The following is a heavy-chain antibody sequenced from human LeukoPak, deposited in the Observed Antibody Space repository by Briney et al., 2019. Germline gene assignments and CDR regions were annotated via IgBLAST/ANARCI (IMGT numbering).Heavy chain of an antibody. CDR2: IYYSGST. V-gene: IGHV4-31*03. CDR3: ARARIVVVVGDFDAFDI. Sequence: SQTLSLTCTVSGGSISSGGYYWSWIRQHPGKGLEWIGYIYYSGSTYYNPSLKSRVTISVDTSKNQFSLKLSSVTAADTAVYYCARARIVVVVGDFDAFDIWGQGTMVTVSS. D-gene: IGHD2-15*01. CDR1: GGSISSGGYY. J-gene: IGHJ3*02.